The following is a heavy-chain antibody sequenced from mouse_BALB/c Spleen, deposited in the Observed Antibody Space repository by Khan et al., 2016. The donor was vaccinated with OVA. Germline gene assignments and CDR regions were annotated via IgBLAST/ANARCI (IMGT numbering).Heavy chain of an antibody. J-gene: IGHJ2*01. CDR2: IWAGGST. CDR1: GFSLTSHG. CDR3: ARDRAPDYFDY. V-gene: IGHV2-9*02. Sequence: VQLQESGPGLVAPSQSLSITCTVSGFSLTSHGVHWVRQPPGKGLEWLGLIWAGGSTNYNSALMSRLSIIKDSSKSQVFLKMNSMQTDDTAMYYCARDRAPDYFDYWGQGTTLTVSS.